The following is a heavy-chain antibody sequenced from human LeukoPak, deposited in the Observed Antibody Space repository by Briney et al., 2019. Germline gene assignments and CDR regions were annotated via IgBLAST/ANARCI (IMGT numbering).Heavy chain of an antibody. Sequence: SETLSLTCTVSGGSISSYYWSWIRQPPGKGLEWIGYIYYSGSTNYNPSLKSRVTISVDTSKNQFSLKLSSVAAADTAVYYCARHFDYWGQGTLVTVSS. J-gene: IGHJ4*02. CDR3: ARHFDY. CDR2: IYYSGST. V-gene: IGHV4-59*08. CDR1: GGSISSYY.